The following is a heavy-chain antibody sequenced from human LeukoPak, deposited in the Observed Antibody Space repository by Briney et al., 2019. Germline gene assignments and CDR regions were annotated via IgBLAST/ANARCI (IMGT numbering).Heavy chain of an antibody. CDR1: GLTVSSAY. Sequence: GGSLRLSCAASGLTVSSAYMTWVCQAPGKGLEWVSILYSSGTSYYADSVEGRFTISRDDSNNTLYLQLNNLRAEDTAVYYCATHSGTYWYSFDYWGQGSLVTVTS. V-gene: IGHV3-66*01. CDR3: ATHSGTYWYSFDY. J-gene: IGHJ4*02. D-gene: IGHD2-15*01. CDR2: LYSSGTS.